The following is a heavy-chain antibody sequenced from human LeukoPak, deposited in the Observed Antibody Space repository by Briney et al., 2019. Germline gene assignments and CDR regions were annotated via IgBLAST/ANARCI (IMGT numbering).Heavy chain of an antibody. J-gene: IGHJ6*02. Sequence: SETLSLTCAVYGGSFSGYYWSWIRQPPGKGLEWIGEINHSGSTNYNPSLKSLVTISVDTSKNQFSLKLSSVTAADTAVYYCARGRDYVWGSYRYTGYYGMDVWGQGTTVTVSS. V-gene: IGHV4-34*01. CDR2: INHSGST. CDR1: GGSFSGYY. CDR3: ARGRDYVWGSYRYTGYYGMDV. D-gene: IGHD3-16*02.